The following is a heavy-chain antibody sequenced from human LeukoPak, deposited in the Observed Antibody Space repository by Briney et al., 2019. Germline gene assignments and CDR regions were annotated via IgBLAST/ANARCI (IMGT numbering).Heavy chain of an antibody. CDR2: ISSSSSYI. Sequence: GGSLRLSCAGSGFTFSSYTMNWVRQAPGKGLEWVSSISSSSSYIYYADSVKGRFTISRDNAKNSLYLQMNSLRAADTADCARGPDYYDSTYYFDYWGQGTLVTVSS. D-gene: IGHD3-22*01. CDR3: GPDYYDSTYYFDY. V-gene: IGHV3-21*01. CDR1: GFTFSSYT. J-gene: IGHJ4*02.